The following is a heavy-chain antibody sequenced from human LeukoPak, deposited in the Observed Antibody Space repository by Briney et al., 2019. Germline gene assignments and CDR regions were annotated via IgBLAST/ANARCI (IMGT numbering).Heavy chain of an antibody. Sequence: GGSLRLSCAASGFTFSSYAMSWVRQAPGKGLEWVSVISGSGDSTYNADSVKGRFTISRDNSKNTLYLQMNSLRAEDTAVYYCAKDCGAQPYSYGYSFDYWGQGTLVTVSS. J-gene: IGHJ4*02. CDR3: AKDCGAQPYSYGYSFDY. D-gene: IGHD5-18*01. CDR1: GFTFSSYA. V-gene: IGHV3-23*01. CDR2: ISGSGDST.